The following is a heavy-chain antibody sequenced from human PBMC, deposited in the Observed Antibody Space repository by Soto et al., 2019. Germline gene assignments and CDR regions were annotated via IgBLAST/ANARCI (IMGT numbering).Heavy chain of an antibody. V-gene: IGHV3-48*02. CDR2: ISSDSGTM. Sequence: EVQLVESGGGLVQPGGSLRLSCAASEITFSTFTMNWVRQAPGKGLEWVSYISSDSGTMYYADSVRGRFTISRDNSKNSLYLQMTRLRDEDTAVYHCAGGGDYSWGSYRSVDYWGQGTLVTVSS. J-gene: IGHJ4*02. D-gene: IGHD3-16*02. CDR3: AGGGDYSWGSYRSVDY. CDR1: EITFSTFT.